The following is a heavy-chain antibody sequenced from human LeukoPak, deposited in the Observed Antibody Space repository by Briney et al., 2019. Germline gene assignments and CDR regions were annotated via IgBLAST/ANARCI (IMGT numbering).Heavy chain of an antibody. J-gene: IGHJ4*02. CDR3: ASSGSGSYPDY. CDR2: ISYDGSNK. D-gene: IGHD3-10*01. CDR1: GFTFSSYA. V-gene: IGHV3-30*04. Sequence: PGGSLRLSCAASGFTFSSYAMHWVRQAPGKGLEWVAVISYDGSNKYYAESVKGRFTISRDNSKNTLYLQMNSLRAEDTAVYYCASSGSGSYPDYWGQGTLVTVSS.